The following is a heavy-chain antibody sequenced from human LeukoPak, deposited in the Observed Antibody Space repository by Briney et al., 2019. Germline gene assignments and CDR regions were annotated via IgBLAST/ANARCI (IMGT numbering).Heavy chain of an antibody. Sequence: LGGSLRLSCTASGFTFSTYAMSWVRQAPGKGLEWVSGITGSGGTTYHADSVKGRFTISRDNSKNTLYLQMNSLRAEDTAVYYCAKSITTRWYLLEYWGQGTLVTVSS. CDR3: AKSITTRWYLLEY. D-gene: IGHD4-23*01. V-gene: IGHV3-23*01. CDR1: GFTFSTYA. J-gene: IGHJ4*02. CDR2: ITGSGGTT.